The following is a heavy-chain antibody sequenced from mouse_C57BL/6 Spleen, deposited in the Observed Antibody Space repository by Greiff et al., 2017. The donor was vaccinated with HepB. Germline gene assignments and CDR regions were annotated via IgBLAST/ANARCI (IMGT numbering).Heavy chain of an antibody. J-gene: IGHJ3*01. CDR3: ARHYYGSSYAWFAY. Sequence: EVKVEESGPGLVKPSQSLSLTCSVTGYSITSGYYWNWIRQFPGNKLEWMGYISYDGSNNYNPSLKNRISITRDTSKNQFFLKLNSVTTEDTATYYCARHYYGSSYAWFAYWGQGTLVTVSA. D-gene: IGHD1-1*01. CDR1: GYSITSGYY. V-gene: IGHV3-6*01. CDR2: ISYDGSN.